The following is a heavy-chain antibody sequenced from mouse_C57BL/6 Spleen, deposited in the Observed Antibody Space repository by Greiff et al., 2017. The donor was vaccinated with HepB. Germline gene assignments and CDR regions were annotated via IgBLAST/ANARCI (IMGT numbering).Heavy chain of an antibody. CDR2: INPSNGGT. Sequence: QVHVKQPGTELVKPGASVKLSCKASGYTFTSYWMHWVKQRPGQGLEWIGNINPSNGGTNYNEKFKSKATLTVDKSSSTAYMQLSSLTSEDSAVYYCARETLPLLYYGNSYWYFDVWGTGTTVTVSS. V-gene: IGHV1-53*01. D-gene: IGHD2-1*01. CDR1: GYTFTSYW. J-gene: IGHJ1*03. CDR3: ARETLPLLYYGNSYWYFDV.